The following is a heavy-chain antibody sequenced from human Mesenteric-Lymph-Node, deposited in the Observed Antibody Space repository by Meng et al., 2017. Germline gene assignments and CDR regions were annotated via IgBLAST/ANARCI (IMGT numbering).Heavy chain of an antibody. CDR3: ARDGREDVEGFDI. J-gene: IGHJ3*02. D-gene: IGHD2-15*01. V-gene: IGHV3-33*01. CDR1: GFTFSSYG. CDR2: IWYDGSNK. Sequence: GESLKIPCAAPGFTFSSYGMHWVRQAPGKGLEWVAVIWYDGSNKYYADSVKGRFTISRDNSKNTLYLQMNSLRAEDTAVYYCARDGREDVEGFDIWGQGTMVTVSS.